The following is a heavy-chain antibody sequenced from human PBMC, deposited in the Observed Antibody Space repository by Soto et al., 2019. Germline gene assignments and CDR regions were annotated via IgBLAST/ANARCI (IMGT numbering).Heavy chain of an antibody. CDR1: HDCSNIASW. V-gene: IGHV4-4*02. D-gene: IGHD2-8*01. CDR3: ARAVYCTTATSSTDIHYYYLHL. Sequence: SRNLSLTSFVSHDCSNIASWLCAVRQSPEKGLEWIGEIYHTGGRSYMPSLRGRITLSVATSKNQFSLKLTSVTAADTAVYYCARAVYCTTATSSTDIHYYYLHLWVQGTAV. J-gene: IGHJ6*03. CDR2: IYHTGGR.